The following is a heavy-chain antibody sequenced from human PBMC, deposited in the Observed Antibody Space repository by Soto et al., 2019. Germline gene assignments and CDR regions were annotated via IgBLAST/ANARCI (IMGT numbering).Heavy chain of an antibody. CDR3: ARRRGLRGRPYY. D-gene: IGHD5-12*01. J-gene: IGHJ4*02. CDR2: IDPSDSYT. Sequence: PGESLKISCKGSGYSFTSYWISWVRQMPGKGLEWMGRIDPSDSYTNYSPSFQGHVTISADKSISTAYLQWSSLMASDTAMYYCARRRGLRGRPYYWGQGTLVTVSS. V-gene: IGHV5-10-1*01. CDR1: GYSFTSYW.